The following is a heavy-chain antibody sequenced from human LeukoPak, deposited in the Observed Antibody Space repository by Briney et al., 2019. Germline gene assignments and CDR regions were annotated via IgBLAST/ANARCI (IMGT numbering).Heavy chain of an antibody. CDR2: IDASDSYT. CDR1: GYNFTAYW. CDR3: ARLRDGSLDF. Sequence: GESLKISCKGSGYNFTAYWISWVRQMPGKGLEWMGRIDASDSYTNYRPPFQGHVITSTDKSITTAYLQWSSLKASDTAIYYCARLRDGSLDFWGQGTLVTVSS. J-gene: IGHJ4*02. V-gene: IGHV5-10-1*01.